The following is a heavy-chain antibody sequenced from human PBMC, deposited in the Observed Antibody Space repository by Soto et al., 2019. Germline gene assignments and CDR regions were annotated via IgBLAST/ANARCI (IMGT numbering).Heavy chain of an antibody. CDR3: ARIRSYPPDLFDY. CDR1: GGSISSYY. CDR2: IYYSGST. V-gene: IGHV4-59*01. D-gene: IGHD3-16*02. J-gene: IGHJ4*02. Sequence: SETLSLTCTVSGGSISSYYWSWIRQPPGKGLEWIGYIYYSGSTNYNPSLKSRVTISVDTSKNQFSLKLSSVTAADTAVYYCARIRSYPPDLFDYWGQGTLVTVSS.